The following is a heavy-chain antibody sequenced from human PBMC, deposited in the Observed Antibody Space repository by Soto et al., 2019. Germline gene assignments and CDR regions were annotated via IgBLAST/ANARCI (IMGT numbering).Heavy chain of an antibody. J-gene: IGHJ6*02. CDR3: ATPGRRDGYKKGRYYYGMDV. CDR2: INHSGST. D-gene: IGHD5-12*01. Sequence: QVQLQQWGAGLLKPSETLSLTCAVYGGSFSGYYWSWIRQPPGKGLEWIGEINHSGSTNYNPSLKSRVTISVDTSKNQFSLKLSSVTAADTAVYYCATPGRRDGYKKGRYYYGMDVWGQGTTVTVSS. CDR1: GGSFSGYY. V-gene: IGHV4-34*01.